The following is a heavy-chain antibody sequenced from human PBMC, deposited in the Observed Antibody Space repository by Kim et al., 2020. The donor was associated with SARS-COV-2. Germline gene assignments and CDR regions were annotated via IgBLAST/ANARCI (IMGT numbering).Heavy chain of an antibody. CDR1: GYTLTELS. V-gene: IGHV1-24*01. D-gene: IGHD3-10*01. CDR2: FDPEDGET. CDR3: ATDARRPYYGSPFDP. J-gene: IGHJ5*02. Sequence: ASVKVSCKVSGYTLTELSMHWVRQAPGKGLEWMGGFDPEDGETIYAQKFQGRVTMTEDTSTDTAYMELSSLRSEDTAVYYCATDARRPYYGSPFDPWCQGTLVTGSS.